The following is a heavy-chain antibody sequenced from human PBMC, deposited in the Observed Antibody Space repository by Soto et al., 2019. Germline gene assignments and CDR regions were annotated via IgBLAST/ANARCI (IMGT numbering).Heavy chain of an antibody. J-gene: IGHJ4*02. D-gene: IGHD3-22*01. Sequence: SLRLSCAASGFTFDDYAMHWVRQAPGKGLEWVSGISWNSGSIGYADSVKGRFTISRDNAKNSLYLQMNSLRAEDTALYYCAKDGTMSRGFFDFWGQGTLVTVSS. V-gene: IGHV3-9*01. CDR3: AKDGTMSRGFFDF. CDR1: GFTFDDYA. CDR2: ISWNSGSI.